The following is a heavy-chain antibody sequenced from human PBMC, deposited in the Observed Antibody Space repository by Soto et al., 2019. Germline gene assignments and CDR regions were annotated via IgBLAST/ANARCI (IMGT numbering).Heavy chain of an antibody. CDR3: ARVNIVVVPAAMQIYYYYGMDV. Sequence: SETLSLTCTVSGGSISSGDYYWSWIRQPPGKGLEWIGYIYYSGSTYYNPSLKSRVTISVDTSKNQFSLKLSSVTAADTAVYYCARVNIVVVPAAMQIYYYYGMDVWGQGTTVTAP. CDR2: IYYSGST. CDR1: GGSISSGDYY. D-gene: IGHD2-2*01. V-gene: IGHV4-30-4*01. J-gene: IGHJ6*02.